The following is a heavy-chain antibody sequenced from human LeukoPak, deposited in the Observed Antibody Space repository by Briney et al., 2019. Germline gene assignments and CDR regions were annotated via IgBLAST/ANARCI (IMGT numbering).Heavy chain of an antibody. CDR2: IYYSGST. CDR1: GGSISSSSYY. CDR3: ARRTRYYYMDV. Sequence: KPSETLSLTCTVSGGSISSSSYYWGWIRQPPGKGLEWIGSIYYSGSTYYNPSLKSRVTISVDTSKNQFSLKLSSVTAADTAVYYCARRTRYYYMDVWGKGTTVTVSS. J-gene: IGHJ6*03. V-gene: IGHV4-39*01.